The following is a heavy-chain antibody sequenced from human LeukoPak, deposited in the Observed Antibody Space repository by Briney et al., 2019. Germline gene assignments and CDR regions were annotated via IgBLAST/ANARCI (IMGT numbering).Heavy chain of an antibody. J-gene: IGHJ4*02. D-gene: IGHD4-11*01. V-gene: IGHV3-30*18. CDR2: ISYDGSNE. Sequence: GGSLRLSCAASGFTFSTYGMHWVRQAPGKGLEWVAVISYDGSNEYYADSVKGRFTISRDNSKNTLYLQMNSLRDEDTALYYCAKDPGDYSNYRLYFDYWGQGTLVTVSS. CDR3: AKDPGDYSNYRLYFDY. CDR1: GFTFSTYG.